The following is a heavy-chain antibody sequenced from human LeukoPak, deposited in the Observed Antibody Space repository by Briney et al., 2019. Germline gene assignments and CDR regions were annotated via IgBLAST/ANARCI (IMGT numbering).Heavy chain of an antibody. J-gene: IGHJ4*02. V-gene: IGHV3-30*02. Sequence: GGSLRLSCVASGFILSSSEMNWVRQAPGKGLEWGAFIRYDGSNKYYGDSVKGRFTISRDNSKYTLYLQMNGLRVDDTAVYSCAKEGHDMVRGFPYYFDYWGQGTLVTVSS. D-gene: IGHD3-10*01. CDR1: GFILSSSE. CDR2: IRYDGSNK. CDR3: AKEGHDMVRGFPYYFDY.